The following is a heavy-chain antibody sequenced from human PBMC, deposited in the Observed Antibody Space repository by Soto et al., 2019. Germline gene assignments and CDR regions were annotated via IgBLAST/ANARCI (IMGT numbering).Heavy chain of an antibody. Sequence: GGSLRLSCAASGFIFGNYWMSWVRQAPGKGLEWVANINPGGREKNYVDSVKGRFSIFRDDAEKSHHLQMNSLRVEDTAVYYCAKYGAGNYGAYALDIWGQGTMVTVSS. CDR1: GFIFGNYW. V-gene: IGHV3-7*01. CDR2: INPGGREK. J-gene: IGHJ3*02. D-gene: IGHD3-10*01. CDR3: AKYGAGNYGAYALDI.